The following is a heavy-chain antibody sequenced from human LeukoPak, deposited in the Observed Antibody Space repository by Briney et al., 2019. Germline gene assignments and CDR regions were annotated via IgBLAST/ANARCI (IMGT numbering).Heavy chain of an antibody. D-gene: IGHD6-13*01. CDR2: ISSGGRTI. V-gene: IGHV3-48*03. CDR3: ARSGYSSSWYMF. J-gene: IGHJ4*02. CDR1: GFTFSSYE. Sequence: GGSLRLSCAASGFTFSSYEMNRVRQAPGKGLEWVSSISSGGRTIYYADSVKGRFTISRDNAKNSLYLQMDSLRAEDTAFYYCARSGYSSSWYMFWGQGSLVTVSS.